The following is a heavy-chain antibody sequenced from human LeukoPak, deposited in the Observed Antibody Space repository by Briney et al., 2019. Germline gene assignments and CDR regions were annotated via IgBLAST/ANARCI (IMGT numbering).Heavy chain of an antibody. J-gene: IGHJ4*01. CDR2: IKQDGSEK. V-gene: IGHV3-7*01. D-gene: IGHD5-24*01. Sequence: PGGSLRLSCAASGFTFSNYWMSWVRQAPGKGLEWVSHIKQDGSEKYYVDSVKGRFTISRDNGKNSLYLQMNSLRAEDTAVYYCARTGGDGYIFYDFDDWGQGTLVTVSS. CDR1: GFTFSNYW. CDR3: ARTGGDGYIFYDFDD.